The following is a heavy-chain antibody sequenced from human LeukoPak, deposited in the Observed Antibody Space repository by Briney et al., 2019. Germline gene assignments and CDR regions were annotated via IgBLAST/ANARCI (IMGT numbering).Heavy chain of an antibody. J-gene: IGHJ4*02. V-gene: IGHV4-34*01. CDR2: INHSGST. CDR3: ARTIDSSSWYGDY. Sequence: SETLSLTCAVYGGSFSRYYWSWIRQPPGKGLEWIGEINHSGSTNYNPSLKSRVTISVDTSKNQFSLKLSSVTAADTAVYYCARTIDSSSWYGDYWGQGTLVTVSS. D-gene: IGHD6-13*01. CDR1: GGSFSRYY.